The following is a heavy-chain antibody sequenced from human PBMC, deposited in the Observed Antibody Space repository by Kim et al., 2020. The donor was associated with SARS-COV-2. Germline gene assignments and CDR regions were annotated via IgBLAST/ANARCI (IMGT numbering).Heavy chain of an antibody. CDR1: GFTFSSYG. CDR3: AKCTHELGTCWSDY. D-gene: IGHD7-27*01. V-gene: IGHV3-30*18. CDR2: ISYDGSTK. J-gene: IGHJ4*02. Sequence: GGSLRLSCAASGFTFSSYGMHWVRQAPGKGLEWVAVISYDGSTKYYADSVKGRFTISRDNSKNTLYLQMNSLRAEDTAVYYCAKCTHELGTCWSDYWGQGTLVTVSS.